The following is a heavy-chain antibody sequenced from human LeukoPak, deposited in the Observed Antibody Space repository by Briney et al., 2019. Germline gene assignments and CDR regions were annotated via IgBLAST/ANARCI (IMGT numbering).Heavy chain of an antibody. CDR3: ASLSNRYCSGGSCYSGYYYYYGMDV. D-gene: IGHD2-15*01. V-gene: IGHV3-74*01. Sequence: GGSLRLSCAASGFTFSSYWMHWVRQAPGKGLVWVSSINSDGNNRIYAESVKGRFTISRDNAKNSLYLQMNSLRAEDTAVYYCASLSNRYCSGGSCYSGYYYYYGMDVGGQGTTVTVSS. J-gene: IGHJ6*02. CDR1: GFTFSSYW. CDR2: INSDGNNR.